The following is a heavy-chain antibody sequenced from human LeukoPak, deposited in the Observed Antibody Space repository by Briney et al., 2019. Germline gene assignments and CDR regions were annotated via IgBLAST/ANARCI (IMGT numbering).Heavy chain of an antibody. CDR2: IYSDGST. J-gene: IGHJ4*02. D-gene: IGHD6-13*01. CDR1: GFTFSSYS. V-gene: IGHV3-66*04. CDR3: VRQGGSSSWYGYFDY. Sequence: PGGSLRLSCAASGFTFSSYSMNWVRQAPGKGLEWVSTIYSDGSTNYAGSVKGRFTISRDNSKNTLYLQMNSLRADDTAVYYCVRQGGSSSWYGYFDYWGQGILVTVSS.